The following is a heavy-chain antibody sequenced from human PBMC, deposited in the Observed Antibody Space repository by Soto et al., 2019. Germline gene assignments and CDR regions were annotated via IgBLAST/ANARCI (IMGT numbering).Heavy chain of an antibody. Sequence: PGGSLRLSCAASGFTFSSYGMHWVRQAPGKGLEWVAVISYEGRNKNYADSVKGRFIISRDNAKNSLYLQMNSLSPEDTAIYYCARKGTMTTKDKDAFDIWGQGSMVTVSS. D-gene: IGHD4-17*01. CDR1: GFTFSSYG. CDR3: ARKGTMTTKDKDAFDI. CDR2: ISYEGRNK. J-gene: IGHJ3*02. V-gene: IGHV3-30*12.